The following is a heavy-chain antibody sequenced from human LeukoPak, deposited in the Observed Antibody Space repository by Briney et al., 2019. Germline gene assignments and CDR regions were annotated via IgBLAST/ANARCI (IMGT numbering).Heavy chain of an antibody. CDR1: GFTFSSYW. Sequence: GGSLRLSCAASGFTFSSYWMSWVRQAPGKGLEWVANIKQDGSEKYYVDSVKGRFTISRDNAKNSLYLQMNSLRAEDTAVYYCARERRGYHDFWSGYSNWFDPWGQGTLVTVSS. V-gene: IGHV3-7*01. CDR2: IKQDGSEK. J-gene: IGHJ5*02. D-gene: IGHD3-3*01. CDR3: ARERRGYHDFWSGYSNWFDP.